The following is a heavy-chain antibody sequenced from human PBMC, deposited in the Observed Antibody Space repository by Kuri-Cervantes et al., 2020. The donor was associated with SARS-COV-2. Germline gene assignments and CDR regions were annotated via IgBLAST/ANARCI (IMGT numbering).Heavy chain of an antibody. CDR3: ARVGRAARLTAPYLDY. Sequence: ASVKVSCKASGYTFTSYGISWVRQATGQGLEWMGWMNPNSGNTGYAQKFQGRVTITRNTSISTAYMELSSLRSDDTAVYYCARVGRAARLTAPYLDYWGQGTLVTVSS. CDR2: MNPNSGNT. V-gene: IGHV1-8*03. D-gene: IGHD6-6*01. CDR1: GYTFTSYG. J-gene: IGHJ4*02.